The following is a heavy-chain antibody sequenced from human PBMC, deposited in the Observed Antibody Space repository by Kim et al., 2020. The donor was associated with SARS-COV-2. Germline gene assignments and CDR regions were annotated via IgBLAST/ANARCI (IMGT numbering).Heavy chain of an antibody. CDR3: AKDTGYYDSSGYFYYYGMDV. Sequence: GGSLRLSCAASGFTFSSYAMSWVRQAPGKGLEWVSAISGSRGSTYYADSVKGRFTISRDNSKNTLYVQMNSLRAEDTAVYYCAKDTGYYDSSGYFYYYGMDVWGQGTTVTVSS. CDR2: ISGSRGST. CDR1: GFTFSSYA. V-gene: IGHV3-23*01. J-gene: IGHJ6*02. D-gene: IGHD3-22*01.